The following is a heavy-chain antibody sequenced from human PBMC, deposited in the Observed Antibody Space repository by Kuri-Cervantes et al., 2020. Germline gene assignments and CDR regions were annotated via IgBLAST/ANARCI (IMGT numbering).Heavy chain of an antibody. CDR3: VRVASNLVPAAAFDY. D-gene: IGHD2-2*01. CDR2: IYGSGST. CDR1: GGSFSGYY. J-gene: IGHJ4*02. Sequence: GSLRLSCAVYGGSFSGYYWSWIRQPPGKGLEWIGSIYGSGSTSYNASLQSRITISVDTSKNQFSLKLNSVTAADTAVYYCVRVASNLVPAAAFDYWGQGTLVTVSS. V-gene: IGHV4-34*01.